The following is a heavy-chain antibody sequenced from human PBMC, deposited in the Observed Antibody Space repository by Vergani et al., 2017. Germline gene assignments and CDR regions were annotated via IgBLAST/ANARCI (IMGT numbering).Heavy chain of an antibody. Sequence: QVQLVESGGGVVQPGRSLRLSCAASGFTFSSYAMHWVRQAPGKGLEWVAVISYDGSNKYYADSVKGRFTSSRDNSKNTLYLQMNSLRAEDTAVYYCASGPIWFGESFGWFDPWGQGTLVTVSS. CDR3: ASGPIWFGESFGWFDP. V-gene: IGHV3-30*01. CDR1: GFTFSSYA. CDR2: ISYDGSNK. D-gene: IGHD3-10*01. J-gene: IGHJ5*02.